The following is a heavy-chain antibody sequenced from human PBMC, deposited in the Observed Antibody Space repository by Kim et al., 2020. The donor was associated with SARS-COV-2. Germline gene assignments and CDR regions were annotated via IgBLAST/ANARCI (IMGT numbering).Heavy chain of an antibody. CDR2: IKQDGSEK. J-gene: IGHJ3*02. CDR1: GFTFSSYW. CDR3: AREGGLALILKVQAGAFDI. D-gene: IGHD3-10*01. V-gene: IGHV3-7*01. Sequence: GGSLRLSCAASGFTFSSYWMSWVRQAPGKGLEWVANIKQDGSEKYYVDSVKGRFTISRDNAKNSLYLQMNSLRAEDTAVYYCAREGGLALILKVQAGAFDIWGQGTMVTVSS.